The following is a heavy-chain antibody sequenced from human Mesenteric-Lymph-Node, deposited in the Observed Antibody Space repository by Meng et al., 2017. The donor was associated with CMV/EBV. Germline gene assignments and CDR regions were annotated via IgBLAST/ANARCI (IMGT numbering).Heavy chain of an antibody. CDR1: GFTFNNYS. J-gene: IGHJ3*02. Sequence: GESLKISCATSGFTFNNYSMIWVRQAPGKGLEWVSYISTSGSTKYYADSVKGRFTISRDNAKNSLYLQMNSLRAEETAMYYGARPAYSSSLFDAFDIWGQGTMVTVSS. CDR2: ISTSGSTK. CDR3: ARPAYSSSLFDAFDI. V-gene: IGHV3-11*01. D-gene: IGHD6-13*01.